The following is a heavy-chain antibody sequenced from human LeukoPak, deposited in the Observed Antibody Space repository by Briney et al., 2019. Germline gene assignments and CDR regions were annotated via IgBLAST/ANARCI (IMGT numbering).Heavy chain of an antibody. CDR1: GFTFSSYA. J-gene: IGHJ5*02. CDR3: ARDHYDSNINWFDP. Sequence: GRSLRLSCAASGFTFSSYAMHWVRQAPGKGLEWVAIISYDGSNKYYADSVKGRFTISRDNSKNTLYLQMNSLRAEDTAVYYCARDHYDSNINWFDPWGQGTLVTVSS. V-gene: IGHV3-30-3*01. D-gene: IGHD3-22*01. CDR2: ISYDGSNK.